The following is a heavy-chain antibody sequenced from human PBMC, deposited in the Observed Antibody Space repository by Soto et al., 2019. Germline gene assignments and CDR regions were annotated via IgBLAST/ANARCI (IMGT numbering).Heavy chain of an antibody. V-gene: IGHV3-7*01. D-gene: IGHD3-10*01. CDR1: GFTFTRYW. CDR2: IKEDGNEK. CDR3: ARDDEVFFAS. J-gene: IGHJ4*02. Sequence: QPGGSLRLSCVASGFTFTRYWMSWVRQAPGKGLEWVANIKEDGNEKYYVDSVKGRFTISRDNAKNSLYLQMNSLRAEDAAVYYCARDDEVFFASWGQGTLVTVSS.